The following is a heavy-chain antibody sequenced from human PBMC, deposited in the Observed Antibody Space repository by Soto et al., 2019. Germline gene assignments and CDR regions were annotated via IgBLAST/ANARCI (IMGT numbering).Heavy chain of an antibody. Sequence: QVQLVQSGAEVKKPGSSVRVSCKASGGTFSTHAISWVRQAPGRGPEWIGGIIPMYGSRKYAPNFQGRVTMIADASTNTASMELSSLRSEDTAVYYCARDPYVDYSFRIGYSGLDVCGQGTKVTVSS. V-gene: IGHV1-69*01. J-gene: IGHJ6*02. CDR1: GGTFSTHA. CDR2: IIPMYGSR. CDR3: ARDPYVDYSFRIGYSGLDV. D-gene: IGHD2-21*01.